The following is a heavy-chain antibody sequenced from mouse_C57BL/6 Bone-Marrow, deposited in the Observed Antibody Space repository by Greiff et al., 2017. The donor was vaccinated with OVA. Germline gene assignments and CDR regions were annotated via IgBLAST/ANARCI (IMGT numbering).Heavy chain of an antibody. CDR2: IDPEDGET. CDR1: GFNIKDYY. J-gene: IGHJ3*01. Sequence: EVKLVESGAELVKPGASVKLSCTASGFNIKDYYMHWVKQRTEQGLEWIGRIDPEDGETKYAPKFQGKATITADTSSNTAYLQLSSLTSEDTAVYYGAHGYGESWFAYWGQGTLVTVSA. V-gene: IGHV14-2*01. CDR3: AHGYGESWFAY. D-gene: IGHD2-2*01.